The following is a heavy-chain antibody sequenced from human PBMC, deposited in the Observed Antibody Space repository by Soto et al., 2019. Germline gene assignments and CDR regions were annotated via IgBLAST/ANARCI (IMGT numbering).Heavy chain of an antibody. CDR1: GYTFTSYG. CDR2: IIPILGIA. V-gene: IGHV1-69*04. D-gene: IGHD1-1*01. CDR3: AADLAPTDPYNWFEP. J-gene: IGHJ5*02. Sequence: NVCCKASGYTFTSYGIGWVRQAPGQGLEWMGRIIPILGIANYAQKFQGRVTITADKSTSTAYMELTSLRSEDTAVYYCAADLAPTDPYNWFEPWGQGTLVTVSS.